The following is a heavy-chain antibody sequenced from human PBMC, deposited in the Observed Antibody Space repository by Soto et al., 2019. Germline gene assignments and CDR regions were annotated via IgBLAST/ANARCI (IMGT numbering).Heavy chain of an antibody. CDR1: GYTFSSYD. CDR2: MNSNTGNT. V-gene: IGHV1-8*01. CDR3: ARERAYGMDV. J-gene: IGHJ6*02. Sequence: QVQLVQSGAEVKKPGASVKVSCKASGYTFSSYDINWVRQAPGQGLEWMGWMNSNTGNTVYAQKFQGRVTMTRNTSISTAYMELSSLRSEDTAVYYCARERAYGMDVWGQGTTVTVSS.